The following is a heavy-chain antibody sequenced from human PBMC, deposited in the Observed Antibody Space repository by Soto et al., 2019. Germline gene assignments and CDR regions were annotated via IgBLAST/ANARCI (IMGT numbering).Heavy chain of an antibody. V-gene: IGHV3-30-3*01. Sequence: PGGSLRLSCAASGFTFSSYAMHWVRQAPGKGLEWVAVISYDGSNKYYADSVKGRFTISRDNSKNTLYLQMNSLRAEDTAVYYCARDLHYYDSSGYRFDYWGQGTLVTVSS. J-gene: IGHJ4*02. CDR1: GFTFSSYA. D-gene: IGHD3-22*01. CDR3: ARDLHYYDSSGYRFDY. CDR2: ISYDGSNK.